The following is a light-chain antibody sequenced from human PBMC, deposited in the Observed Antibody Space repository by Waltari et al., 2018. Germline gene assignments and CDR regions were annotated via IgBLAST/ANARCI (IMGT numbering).Light chain of an antibody. V-gene: IGKV3D-15*01. CDR2: GAS. J-gene: IGKJ5*01. CDR3: QHYDHGPPIT. CDR1: QSISTN. Sequence: DIVMPQSPATRSVSPGERATLSCRASQSISTNLAWYQQKPGQAPRLLIYGASIRATGIPARFSGSGSGTEFTLTISSLQSEDFAVYYCQHYDHGPPITFGQGTRLEIK.